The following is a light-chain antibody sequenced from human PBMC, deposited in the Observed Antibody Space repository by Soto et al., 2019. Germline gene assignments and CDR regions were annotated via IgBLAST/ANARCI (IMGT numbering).Light chain of an antibody. CDR2: DTS. CDR1: ESVSYY. J-gene: IGKJ3*01. Sequence: EIVLTQSPATLSLSPGERAALSCRASESVSYYLAWYQQKPGQAPRILIYDTSQRAAGIPVRFTGSGSGSGTDFTLTISSLEPEDCAVYYCQQRAEWPGTFGPGTLVEIK. V-gene: IGKV3-11*01. CDR3: QQRAEWPGT.